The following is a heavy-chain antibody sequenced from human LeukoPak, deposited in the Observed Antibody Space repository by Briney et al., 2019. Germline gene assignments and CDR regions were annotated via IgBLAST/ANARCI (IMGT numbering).Heavy chain of an antibody. J-gene: IGHJ3*02. CDR2: IYYSGST. Sequence: SETLSLTCTVSGGSISSYYWSWIRQPPGKGLEWIGYIYYSGSTNYSPSLESRVTISVDTSKNQFSLKLSSVTAADTAVYYCASDASVRYFDWLQQYDTFDIWGQGTMVTVSS. D-gene: IGHD3-9*01. CDR3: ASDASVRYFDWLQQYDTFDI. CDR1: GGSISSYY. V-gene: IGHV4-59*08.